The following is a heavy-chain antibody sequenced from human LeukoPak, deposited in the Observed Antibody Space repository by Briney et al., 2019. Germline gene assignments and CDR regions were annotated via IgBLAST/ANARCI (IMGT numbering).Heavy chain of an antibody. CDR2: INHSGST. CDR1: GGSFSGHY. D-gene: IGHD6-19*01. CDR3: ARWWLVFSAFDI. J-gene: IGHJ3*02. Sequence: SETLSLTCAVYGGSFSGHYWSWIRQPPGKGLEWIGEINHSGSTNYNPSLKSRVTISVDTSKNQFSLKLSSVTAADTAVYYCARWWLVFSAFDIWGQGTMVTVSS. V-gene: IGHV4-34*01.